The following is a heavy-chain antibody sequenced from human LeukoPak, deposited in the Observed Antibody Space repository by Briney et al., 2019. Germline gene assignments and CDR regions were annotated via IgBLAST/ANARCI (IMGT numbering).Heavy chain of an antibody. V-gene: IGHV4-59*11. D-gene: IGHD6-6*01. J-gene: IGHJ6*03. CDR3: ARARWSIAARPDYYYYYMDV. Sequence: SSETLSLTCTVSGGSISSHYWSWIRQPPGKGLEWIGYIYYSGSTNYNPSLKSRVTISVDTSKNQYSLKLSSVTAADTAVYYCARARWSIAARPDYYYYYMDVWGKGTTVTVSS. CDR1: GGSISSHY. CDR2: IYYSGST.